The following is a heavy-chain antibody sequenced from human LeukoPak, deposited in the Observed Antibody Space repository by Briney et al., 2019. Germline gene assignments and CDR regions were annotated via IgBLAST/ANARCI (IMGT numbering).Heavy chain of an antibody. Sequence: GGSLRLSCAASGFTFSNYAMIWVRQAPGKGLEWVSSISETGDDPTYADSVKGRFTISRDNSRTTLYLQMKSLRAEDTAVYYCAKQFVDIWGQGTLVTVSS. D-gene: IGHD5-24*01. CDR2: ISETGDDP. V-gene: IGHV3-23*01. CDR1: GFTFSNYA. J-gene: IGHJ5*02. CDR3: AKQFVDI.